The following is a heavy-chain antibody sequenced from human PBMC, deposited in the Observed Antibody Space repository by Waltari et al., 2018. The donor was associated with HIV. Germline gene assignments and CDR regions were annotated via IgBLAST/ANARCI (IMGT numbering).Heavy chain of an antibody. CDR1: GFPFSRYA. V-gene: IGHV3-30-3*01. D-gene: IGHD3-22*01. J-gene: IGHJ3*02. CDR2: IAFDGSSA. Sequence: QDQLVESGGGVVQPGRSLRLSCAASGFPFSRYAMHWVPQAPGKGVEWGAVIAFDGSSAYYADSVKGRFTISKDNPKNTLYLQMKGLITEDTAVYLCARDSLYSDSSGYYFRPFDMWGQGTMVTVSS. CDR3: ARDSLYSDSSGYYFRPFDM.